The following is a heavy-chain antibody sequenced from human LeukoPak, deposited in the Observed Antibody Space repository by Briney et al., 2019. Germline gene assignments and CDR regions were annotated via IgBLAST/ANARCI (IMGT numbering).Heavy chain of an antibody. V-gene: IGHV4-34*01. Sequence: SETLSLTCAVYGGAFSGYYWSWLRQPPGKGLEWIGEINHSGDTKYNPSLKSRVSMSVDVSKDQFSLKLTSLTAADTAVYYCARGSRNYNNYEGADYWGQGTLVTASS. J-gene: IGHJ4*02. D-gene: IGHD4-11*01. CDR2: INHSGDT. CDR1: GGAFSGYY. CDR3: ARGSRNYNNYEGADY.